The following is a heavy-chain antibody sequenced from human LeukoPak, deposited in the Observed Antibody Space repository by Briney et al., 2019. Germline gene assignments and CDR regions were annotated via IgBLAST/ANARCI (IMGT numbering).Heavy chain of an antibody. CDR2: INYSGRT. Sequence: SETLSLTCSISDDSINNDRYFWAWIRQPPGKGLEWIASINYSGRTYYNPSLNSRLIISVDTAKGQFSLKLTSVTAADTAVYYCARFGSGWWYNDYWGQGTLVTVSS. CDR1: DDSINNDRYF. V-gene: IGHV4-39*07. J-gene: IGHJ4*02. CDR3: ARFGSGWWYNDY. D-gene: IGHD6-19*01.